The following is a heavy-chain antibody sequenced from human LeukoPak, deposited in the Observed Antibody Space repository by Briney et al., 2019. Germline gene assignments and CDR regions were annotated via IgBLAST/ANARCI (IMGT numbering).Heavy chain of an antibody. D-gene: IGHD2-2*01. Sequence: GGPLRLPCAASGFSFSRYWKHGVPQAPGKTVVCVSHINSDGSSTIYADSVRGRFTISRDNSNNTLYLQMNSLRVDDTAVYYCARDVQGGYCSSASCYSDYWGQGTLVTVSS. V-gene: IGHV3-74*01. CDR1: GFSFSRYW. CDR2: INSDGSST. CDR3: ARDVQGGYCSSASCYSDY. J-gene: IGHJ4*02.